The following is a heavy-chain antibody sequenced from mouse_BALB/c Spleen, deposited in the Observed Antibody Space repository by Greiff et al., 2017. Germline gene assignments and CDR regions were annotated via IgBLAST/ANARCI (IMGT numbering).Heavy chain of an antibody. J-gene: IGHJ4*01. CDR1: GFTFSSYG. Sequence: DVMLVESGGGLVQPGGSLKLSCAASGFTFSSYGMSWVRQTPDKRLELVATINSNGGSTYYPDSVKGRFTISRDNAKNTLYLQMSSLKSEDTAMYYCARDDYRYYAMDYWGQGTSVTVSS. CDR3: ARDDYRYYAMDY. CDR2: INSNGGST. V-gene: IGHV5-6-3*01. D-gene: IGHD2-14*01.